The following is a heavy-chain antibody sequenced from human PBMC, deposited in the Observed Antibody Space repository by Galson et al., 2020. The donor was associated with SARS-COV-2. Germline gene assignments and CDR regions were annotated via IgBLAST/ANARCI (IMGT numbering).Heavy chain of an antibody. Sequence: SQTLSLTCTVSGGSISRGGYYWSWLRQHPGKGLEWIGYIYYSGSTYYTPSLKSRVTISVDTSKNQFSLKLSSVTAADTAVYYCARAPAVAGPHYFDYWGQGTLVTVSS. CDR1: GGSISRGGYY. CDR3: ARAPAVAGPHYFDY. CDR2: IYYSGST. V-gene: IGHV4-31*03. D-gene: IGHD6-19*01. J-gene: IGHJ4*02.